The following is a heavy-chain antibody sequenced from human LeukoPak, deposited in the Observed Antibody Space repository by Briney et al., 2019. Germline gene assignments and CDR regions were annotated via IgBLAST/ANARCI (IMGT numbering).Heavy chain of an antibody. CDR1: GFTFSSYA. J-gene: IGHJ4*02. CDR2: ISGSGGNT. D-gene: IGHD3-22*01. Sequence: GGSLRLSCAASGFTFSSYAMSWVRQAPGKGLEWVSAISGSGGNTYYADSVKGRFTISRDNSKNTLYLQMNSLRAEDTAVYYCATLPPDYYDSSGYYPNWGQGTLVTVSS. CDR3: ATLPPDYYDSSGYYPN. V-gene: IGHV3-23*01.